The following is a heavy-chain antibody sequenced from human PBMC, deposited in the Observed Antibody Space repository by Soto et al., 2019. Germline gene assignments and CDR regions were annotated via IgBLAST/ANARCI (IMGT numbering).Heavy chain of an antibody. CDR1: GGSISSGGYY. CDR3: ASDRRYYYFSGYCSFDY. V-gene: IGHV4-31*03. J-gene: IGHJ4*02. D-gene: IGHD3-22*01. Sequence: SETLSLTCTVSGGSISSGGYYWSWIRQHPGKGLEWIGYIYYSGSTYYNPSLKSRVTISVDTSKNQFSLKLSSVTAVDTAVYYCASDRRYYYFSGYCSFDYWGQGTLVTVSS. CDR2: IYYSGST.